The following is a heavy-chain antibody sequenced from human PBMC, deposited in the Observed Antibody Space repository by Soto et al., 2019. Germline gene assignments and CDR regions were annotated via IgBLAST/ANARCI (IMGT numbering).Heavy chain of an antibody. J-gene: IGHJ4*02. D-gene: IGHD2-2*02. V-gene: IGHV3-64D*06. CDR3: VKAPNCSSTSCYTFDY. Sequence: QSGGSLRLSCPASGFTFSSYAMHWVRQAPGKGLEYVSAISSNGGSTYYADSVKGRFTISRDNSKNTLYLQMSSLRAEDTAVYYCVKAPNCSSTSCYTFDYWGQGTLVTVSS. CDR1: GFTFSSYA. CDR2: ISSNGGST.